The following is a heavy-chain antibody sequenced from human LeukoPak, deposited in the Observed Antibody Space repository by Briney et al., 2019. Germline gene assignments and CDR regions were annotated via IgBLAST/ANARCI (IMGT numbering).Heavy chain of an antibody. CDR1: GFTFSSYG. Sequence: GGSLRLSCAASGFTFSSYGMHWVRQAPGKGLEWVAVISYDGSNKYYADSVKGRFTISRDNAKNSLYLQMNSLRAEDTALYYCAKGGYSYGYFDYWGQGTLVTVSS. D-gene: IGHD5-18*01. J-gene: IGHJ4*02. CDR3: AKGGYSYGYFDY. V-gene: IGHV3-30*18. CDR2: ISYDGSNK.